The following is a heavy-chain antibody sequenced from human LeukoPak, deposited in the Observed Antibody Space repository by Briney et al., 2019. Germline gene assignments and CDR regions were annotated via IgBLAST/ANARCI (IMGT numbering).Heavy chain of an antibody. CDR3: ARLPGGGTYCGGDCYFNDAFDI. D-gene: IGHD2-21*02. CDR1: GFTFSRYG. V-gene: IGHV3-30*03. J-gene: IGHJ3*02. CDR2: ISYDGSNK. Sequence: PGRSLRLSCAASGFTFSRYGMHWVRQAPGKGLEWVAVISYDGSNKYYADSVKGRFTISRDNAKNSLYLQMNSLRAEDTAVYYCARLPGGGTYCGGDCYFNDAFDIWGQGTMATVSS.